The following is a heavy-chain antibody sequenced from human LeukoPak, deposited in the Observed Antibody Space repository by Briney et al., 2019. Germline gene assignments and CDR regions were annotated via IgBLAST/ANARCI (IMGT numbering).Heavy chain of an antibody. Sequence: GESLKISCKGSGYSFTSYWIGWVRQMPGKGLEWMGIIYPGDSYTNYSPSFQGHVTISTDKSISTAYLQWSSLRASDTAVYYCARHPRRAGWVTSTYYFDYWGQGTLVTVSS. J-gene: IGHJ4*02. CDR1: GYSFTSYW. CDR3: ARHPRRAGWVTSTYYFDY. D-gene: IGHD4-17*01. V-gene: IGHV5-51*01. CDR2: IYPGDSYT.